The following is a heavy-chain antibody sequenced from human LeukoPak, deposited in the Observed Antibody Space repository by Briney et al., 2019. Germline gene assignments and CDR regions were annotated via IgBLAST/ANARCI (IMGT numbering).Heavy chain of an antibody. CDR3: ARSDIVVVPAAIWYYYYGMGV. D-gene: IGHD2-2*01. CDR2: ISSNGGST. V-gene: IGHV3-64*01. Sequence: PGGSLRLSCAASGFTFSSYAMHWVRQAPGKGLEYVSAISSNGGSTYYANSVKGRFTISRDNSKNTLYLQMGSLRAEDMAVYYCARSDIVVVPAAIWYYYYGMGVWGQGTTVTVSS. J-gene: IGHJ6*02. CDR1: GFTFSSYA.